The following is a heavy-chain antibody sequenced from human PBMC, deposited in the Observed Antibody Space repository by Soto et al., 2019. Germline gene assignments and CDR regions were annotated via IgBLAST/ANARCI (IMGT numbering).Heavy chain of an antibody. V-gene: IGHV3-20*04. CDR3: ARDYYKYYDSSGYYRSPAY. D-gene: IGHD3-22*01. Sequence: GGSLRLSCAASGFTFDDYGMSWVRQAPGKGLEWVSGINWNGGSTGYADSVKGRFTISRDNSRNTLFLQMNSLRAEDTAVYYCARDYYKYYDSSGYYRSPAYWGQGTLVTVSS. J-gene: IGHJ4*02. CDR1: GFTFDDYG. CDR2: INWNGGST.